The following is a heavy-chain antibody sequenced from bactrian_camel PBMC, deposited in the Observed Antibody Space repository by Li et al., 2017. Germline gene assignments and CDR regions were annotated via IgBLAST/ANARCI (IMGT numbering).Heavy chain of an antibody. Sequence: HVQLVESGGGLVQPGGSLRLSCAASGFTFSNYAMTWVRQAPGEGLEWVSDINSGGGATYYADSVKGRFTISRDNAKNTLYLQLNSVKAEDTALYYCAKVGTLKVPPPRAWLNDWGQGTQVTV. CDR3: AKVGTLKVPPPRAWLND. CDR1: GFTFSNYA. J-gene: IGHJ4*01. CDR2: INSGGGAT. D-gene: IGHD1*01. V-gene: IGHV3S39*01.